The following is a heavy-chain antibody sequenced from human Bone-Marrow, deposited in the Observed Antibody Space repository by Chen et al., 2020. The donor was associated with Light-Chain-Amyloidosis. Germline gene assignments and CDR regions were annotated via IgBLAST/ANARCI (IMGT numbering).Heavy chain of an antibody. CDR3: ARGPLNYGYEFLDY. D-gene: IGHD5-18*01. V-gene: IGHV1-2*02. Sequence: QVQLAQSGAEVKKPGASVKVSCKASGYTFTGYYLHWVRQAPGQGLEWMGWINPNSGGTNYAQNCQGRVTMTRDTAISTAYMELSRLRFDDTAVYYCARGPLNYGYEFLDYWGQGTLVTVSS. J-gene: IGHJ4*02. CDR2: INPNSGGT. CDR1: GYTFTGYY.